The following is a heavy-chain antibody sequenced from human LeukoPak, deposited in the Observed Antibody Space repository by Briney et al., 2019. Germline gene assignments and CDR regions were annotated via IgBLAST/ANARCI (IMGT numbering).Heavy chain of an antibody. V-gene: IGHV3-48*03. CDR3: ATDLIHYYASGAKT. D-gene: IGHD3-10*01. CDR2: ISSSGSTI. CDR1: GFTFSSYE. Sequence: GRSLRLSCAASGFTFSSYEMNWVRQAPGKGLEWVSYISSSGSTIYYADSVKGRFTISRDNAKNSLYLEMNSLRAEDTAVYYCATDLIHYYASGAKTWGQGTLVTVSS. J-gene: IGHJ5*02.